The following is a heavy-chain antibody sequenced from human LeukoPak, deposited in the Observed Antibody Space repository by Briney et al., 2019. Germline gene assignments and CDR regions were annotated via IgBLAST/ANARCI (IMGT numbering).Heavy chain of an antibody. CDR2: INPNSGNT. Sequence: AASVKVSCKASGYTFTSYDINWVRQATGQGLEWMGWINPNSGNTGYAQKFQGRVTITRNTSISTAYMELSSLRSEDTAVYYCARSRGIVGASGFDYWGQGTLVTVSS. CDR3: ARSRGIVGASGFDY. D-gene: IGHD1-26*01. V-gene: IGHV1-8*03. CDR1: GYTFTSYD. J-gene: IGHJ4*02.